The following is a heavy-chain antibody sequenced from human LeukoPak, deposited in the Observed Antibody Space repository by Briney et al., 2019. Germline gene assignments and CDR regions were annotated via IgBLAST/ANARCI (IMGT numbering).Heavy chain of an antibody. CDR1: GFTFSTYA. V-gene: IGHV3-23*01. J-gene: IGHJ4*02. CDR2: ISGSSNNT. CDR3: AEDNGGNSGCWYSPVDF. Sequence: GGSLRLSCAASGFTFSTYAMSCVRRAPGKGLEWVSVISGSSNNTYYADSVKGRSTISRDNSKNTLSLQTSSLRAEDTAVYYCAEDNGGNSGCWYSPVDFWGPGTLVTVSS. D-gene: IGHD2-15*01.